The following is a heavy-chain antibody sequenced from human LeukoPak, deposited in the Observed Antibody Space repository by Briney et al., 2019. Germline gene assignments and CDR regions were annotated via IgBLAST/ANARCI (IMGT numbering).Heavy chain of an antibody. V-gene: IGHV1-46*01. CDR2: INLSGGST. J-gene: IGHJ4*02. Sequence: ASVKVSCKASGYTFTSYYMHWVRQAPGQGLEWMGIINLSGGSTRYAQRFQGRITMTRDKSTSTVYMELSRLRSEDTAVYYCARGDCGSTSCYYFDYWGQGTLVTVSS. CDR1: GYTFTSYY. D-gene: IGHD2-2*01. CDR3: ARGDCGSTSCYYFDY.